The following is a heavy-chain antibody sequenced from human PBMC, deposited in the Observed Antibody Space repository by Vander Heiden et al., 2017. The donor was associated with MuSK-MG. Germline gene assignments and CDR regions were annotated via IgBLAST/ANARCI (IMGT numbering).Heavy chain of an antibody. V-gene: IGHV2-5*02. CDR1: GFSLSTSGVG. CDR2: IYWDDDK. CDR3: AGSTRARDAFDI. J-gene: IGHJ3*02. D-gene: IGHD2-2*01. Sequence: QITLKESGPTLVKPTQTLTLTCTFSGFSLSTSGVGGGWIRQPPGKALEWLALIYWDDDKRYSPSLKSRLTITKDTSKNQVVLTMTNMDPVDTATYYCAGSTRARDAFDIWGQGTMVTVSS.